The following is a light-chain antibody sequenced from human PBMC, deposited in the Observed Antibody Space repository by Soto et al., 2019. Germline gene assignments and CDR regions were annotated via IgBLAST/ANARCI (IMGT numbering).Light chain of an antibody. CDR2: DAS. Sequence: DIQMTQSPSTLSASVGDRVTITCRASQSISSWLAWYQQKPGQAPKLLTYDASSLESGVPSRFSGSGSGTELTFTISSLQPDDFATYYCQQYNSYSWTFGQGTKVEIK. CDR3: QQYNSYSWT. CDR1: QSISSW. J-gene: IGKJ1*01. V-gene: IGKV1-5*01.